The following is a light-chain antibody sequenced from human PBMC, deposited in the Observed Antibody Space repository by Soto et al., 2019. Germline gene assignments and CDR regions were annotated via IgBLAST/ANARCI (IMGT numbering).Light chain of an antibody. Sequence: EIVLTQSPGTLSLSQGERATLSCRAIQTVSSNFLAWFQQKPGQAPRSVIYDASRRATGIPDRFSGSGSGTDFTLTISRLEPEDFAVYYCQQYGSSPLTFDGGTKVE. CDR2: DAS. J-gene: IGKJ4*01. CDR1: QTVSSNF. CDR3: QQYGSSPLT. V-gene: IGKV3-20*01.